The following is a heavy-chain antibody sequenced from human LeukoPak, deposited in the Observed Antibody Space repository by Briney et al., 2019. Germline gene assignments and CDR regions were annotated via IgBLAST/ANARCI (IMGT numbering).Heavy chain of an antibody. CDR3: ARDRAYSSSWYPFDY. D-gene: IGHD6-13*01. J-gene: IGHJ4*02. Sequence: SETLSLTCTVSGGSISSYYWSWIRQPAGKGLEWIGRIYTSGSTNYNPTLKSRVTMSVDTSKNQFSLKLSSVTAADTAVYYCARDRAYSSSWYPFDYWGQGTLVTVSS. CDR1: GGSISSYY. CDR2: IYTSGST. V-gene: IGHV4-4*07.